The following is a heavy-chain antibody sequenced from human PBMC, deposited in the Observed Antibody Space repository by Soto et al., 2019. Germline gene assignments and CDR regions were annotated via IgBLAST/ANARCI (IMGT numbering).Heavy chain of an antibody. Sequence: PSQTLSLTCAISGDSVSINSAAWNWIRQSPSRGLEWLGRTYYRSKWYNDYAVSVKSRITINPDTSKNQFSLQLNSVTPEDTAVYYCARGLWAAAAGSGIYYYYGMDVWGQGTTVTVSS. CDR1: GDSVSINSAA. V-gene: IGHV6-1*01. CDR3: ARGLWAAAAGSGIYYYYGMDV. J-gene: IGHJ6*02. CDR2: TYYRSKWYN. D-gene: IGHD6-13*01.